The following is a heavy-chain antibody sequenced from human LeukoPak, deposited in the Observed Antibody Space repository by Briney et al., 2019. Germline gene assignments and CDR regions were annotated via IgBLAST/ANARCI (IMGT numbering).Heavy chain of an antibody. CDR1: GGSISSSSYY. J-gene: IGHJ5*02. D-gene: IGHD6-19*01. V-gene: IGHV4-39*07. Sequence: PSETLSLTCTVSGGSISSSSYYWGWIRQPPGKGLEWIGSIYYSGSTYYNPSLKSRVTISVDTSKNQFSLKLSSVTAADTAVYYCARDPRIAVAGTWGQGTLVTVSS. CDR3: ARDPRIAVAGT. CDR2: IYYSGST.